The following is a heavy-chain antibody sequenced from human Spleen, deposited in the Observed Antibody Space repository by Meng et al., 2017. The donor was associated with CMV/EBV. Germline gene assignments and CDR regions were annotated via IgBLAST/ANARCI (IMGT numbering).Heavy chain of an antibody. Sequence: ETLSLTCAASGFTFSDYDMHWVRQVPGKGLEWVSAIGTLHDTYYPGSVKGRFTISRENAKNSLYLQMNSLRAGDTAVYYCARASKDFLSGHWNYGMDVWGQGTTVTVSS. J-gene: IGHJ6*02. CDR1: GFTFSDYD. CDR2: IGTLHDT. V-gene: IGHV3-13*01. CDR3: ARASKDFLSGHWNYGMDV. D-gene: IGHD3-3*01.